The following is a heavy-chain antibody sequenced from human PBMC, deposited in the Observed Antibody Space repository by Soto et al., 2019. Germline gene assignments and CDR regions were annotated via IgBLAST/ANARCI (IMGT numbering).Heavy chain of an antibody. CDR2: IYYRSKWLN. CDR3: ARGSWDDVSGHYYIDV. Sequence: QVQLQQSGPGLVKPSQSLSLTCAISGDSVSRDSAAWKWIRQTASRGLEWLGRIYYRSKWLNTYEVAVNSRITISPDTSKNQFSLQLSSVTPEDTAVYYCARGSWDDVSGHYYIDVWDEGTTVTVSS. CDR1: GDSVSRDSAA. V-gene: IGHV6-1*02. D-gene: IGHD5-12*01. J-gene: IGHJ6*03.